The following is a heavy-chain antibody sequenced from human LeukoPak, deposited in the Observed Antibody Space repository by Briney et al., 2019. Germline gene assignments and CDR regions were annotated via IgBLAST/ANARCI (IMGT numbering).Heavy chain of an antibody. CDR1: GGSISSGDYY. J-gene: IGHJ6*04. V-gene: IGHV4-30-4*08. CDR2: IYYSGRT. CDR3: ATDWVVLLWFGELSHGMDV. Sequence: PSETLSLTCTVSGGSISSGDYYWSWIRQPPGKGLEWIGYIYYSGRTYYNSSLKRRVTISVDTSKTQFSLKLSSVTAADTAVYYCATDWVVLLWFGELSHGMDVWGKGTTVTVSS. D-gene: IGHD3-10*01.